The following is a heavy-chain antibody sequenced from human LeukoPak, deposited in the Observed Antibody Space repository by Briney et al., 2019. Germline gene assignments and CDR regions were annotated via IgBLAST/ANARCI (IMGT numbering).Heavy chain of an antibody. D-gene: IGHD3-22*01. CDR2: NDYSGST. CDR1: GVSISSSSYY. CDR3: ARYYYDSRGP. Sequence: ASETLSLTCTVSGVSISSSSYYWGRLRQPTGKGLEWIGSNDYSGSTHYNPSLTTPVTISVDTSKNQFSLRLSSVTAADTAVYYCARYYYDSRGPWARGTLVTASS. V-gene: IGHV4-39*07. J-gene: IGHJ5*02.